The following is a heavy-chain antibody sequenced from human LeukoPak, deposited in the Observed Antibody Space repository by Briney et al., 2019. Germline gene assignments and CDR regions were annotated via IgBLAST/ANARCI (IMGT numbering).Heavy chain of an antibody. Sequence: SETLSLTCTVSGGSISSYYWSWIRQPPGKGLEYIGYIYYSGSTNYNPSLKSRVTISVDTSKNQFSLKLSSVTAADTAVYYCARSLRGYDILTGYSSDWYFDLWGRGTLVTVSS. CDR1: GGSISSYY. J-gene: IGHJ2*01. V-gene: IGHV4-59*12. CDR3: ARSLRGYDILTGYSSDWYFDL. CDR2: IYYSGST. D-gene: IGHD3-9*01.